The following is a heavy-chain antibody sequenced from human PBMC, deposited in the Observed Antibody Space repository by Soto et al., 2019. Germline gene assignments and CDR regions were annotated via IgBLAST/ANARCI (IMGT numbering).Heavy chain of an antibody. Sequence: PSETLSLTCTVSGGSISSYYWSWIRQPAGKGLEWIGRIYTSGSTNYNPSLKSRVTMSVDTSKNQFSLKLSSVTAADTAVYYCARDLGPGTLGYCSSTSCRLDYWGQGTLVTVS. D-gene: IGHD2-2*01. CDR1: GGSISSYY. V-gene: IGHV4-4*07. J-gene: IGHJ4*02. CDR2: IYTSGST. CDR3: ARDLGPGTLGYCSSTSCRLDY.